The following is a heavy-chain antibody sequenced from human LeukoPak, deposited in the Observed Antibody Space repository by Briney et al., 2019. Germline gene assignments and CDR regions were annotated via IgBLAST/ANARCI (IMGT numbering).Heavy chain of an antibody. V-gene: IGHV4-59*12. CDR1: GFRFSSYW. CDR3: ARGRGRYSYGLFDY. Sequence: GSLRLSCAASGFRFSSYWMSWIRQPPGKGPEWIGYIYYSGSTSYNPSLKSRVTISVDTSKNQFSLKLSSVTAADTAVYYCARGRGRYSYGLFDYWGQGTLVTVSS. J-gene: IGHJ4*02. D-gene: IGHD5-18*01. CDR2: IYYSGST.